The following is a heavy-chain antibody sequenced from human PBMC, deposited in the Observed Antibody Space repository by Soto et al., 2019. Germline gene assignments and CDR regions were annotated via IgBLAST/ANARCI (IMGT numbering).Heavy chain of an antibody. CDR1: GFTFDDYA. CDR3: AKVAQPIFPVTTLDY. Sequence: EVQLVESGGGLVQPGRSLRLSCAASGFTFDDYAMHWVRQAPGKGLEWVSGISWNSGSIGYADSVKGRFTISRDNAKNSLYLQMNSLRAEDTALYYCAKVAQPIFPVTTLDYWGQGTLVTVSS. V-gene: IGHV3-9*01. CDR2: ISWNSGSI. D-gene: IGHD4-17*01. J-gene: IGHJ4*02.